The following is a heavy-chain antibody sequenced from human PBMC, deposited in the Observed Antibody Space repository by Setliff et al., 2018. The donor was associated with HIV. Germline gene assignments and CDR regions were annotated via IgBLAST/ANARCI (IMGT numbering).Heavy chain of an antibody. J-gene: IGHJ4*02. CDR2: IGGTSDYK. V-gene: IGHV3-21*01. D-gene: IGHD1-26*01. Sequence: GGSLRLSCAASGFTFSNYNMNWVRQAPRKGLEWVSSIGGTSDYKNYAGSVRGRFTSSRDNAESSLFLQMNSLRAEDTAVYYCTRGGTYYDYWGQGTLVTVSS. CDR3: TRGGTYYDY. CDR1: GFTFSNYN.